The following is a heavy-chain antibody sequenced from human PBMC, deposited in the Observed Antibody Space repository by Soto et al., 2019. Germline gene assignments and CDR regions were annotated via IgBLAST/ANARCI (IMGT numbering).Heavy chain of an antibody. CDR1: GDSISRSHW. CDR3: ARVRYDRSGFDH. J-gene: IGHJ4*02. Sequence: QVQLPESGPGLVRPSGALSVTCAVSGDSISRSHWWSWVRQSPGKWLDWIGEISQRGITKYNPTLKSRVTISGDKSKNQLSHKWTSVTAADTAVYYCARVRYDRSGFDHWGQGTLVAVSA. D-gene: IGHD3-22*01. V-gene: IGHV4-4*02. CDR2: ISQRGIT.